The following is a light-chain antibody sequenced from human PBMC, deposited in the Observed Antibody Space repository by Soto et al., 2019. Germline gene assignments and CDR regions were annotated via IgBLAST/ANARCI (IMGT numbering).Light chain of an antibody. Sequence: EIVLTQSPGTLSLSPGERATLSCRASQSVSSSYLCWYQQKPGQAPRLLIYGASSRATGIPDRFSGSGSGTDFTLTISRLEPEDFAVYYCHQYDSSPLTFGGGTKVEIK. CDR1: QSVSSSY. J-gene: IGKJ4*01. V-gene: IGKV3-20*01. CDR2: GAS. CDR3: HQYDSSPLT.